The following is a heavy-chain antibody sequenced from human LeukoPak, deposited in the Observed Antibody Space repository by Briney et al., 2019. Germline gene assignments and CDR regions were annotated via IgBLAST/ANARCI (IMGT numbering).Heavy chain of an antibody. J-gene: IGHJ4*02. V-gene: IGHV3-7*01. CDR2: IKKDGREI. D-gene: IGHD6-6*01. CDR1: GLTFSRHW. Sequence: PGGSLRLSCVASGLTFSRHWMAWVRQAPGKGLEWVANIKKDGREIYYMDSVKGRFTISRDNAKNSLYLQMNSLRVEDTAVYYCARRYSTSSVEDFDYWGQGTLVTVSS. CDR3: ARRYSTSSVEDFDY.